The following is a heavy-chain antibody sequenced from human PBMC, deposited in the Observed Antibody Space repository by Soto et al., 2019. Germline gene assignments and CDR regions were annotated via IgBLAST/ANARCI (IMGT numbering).Heavy chain of an antibody. CDR2: IIPIFGTA. CDR3: ARDPRCGGDCWFDY. Sequence: QVQLVQSGAEVKKPGSSVKVSCKASRGTFSSYAISWVRQAPGQGLEWMGGIIPIFGTANYAQKFQGRVTITADESTSTAYMELSSLRSEDTAVYYCARDPRCGGDCWFDYWGQGTLVTVSS. D-gene: IGHD2-21*02. V-gene: IGHV1-69*12. CDR1: RGTFSSYA. J-gene: IGHJ4*02.